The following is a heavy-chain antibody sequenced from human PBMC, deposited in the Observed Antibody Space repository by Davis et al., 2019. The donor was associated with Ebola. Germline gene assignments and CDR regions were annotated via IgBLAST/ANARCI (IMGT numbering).Heavy chain of an antibody. J-gene: IGHJ4*02. CDR1: GYTFTSYD. Sequence: SVKVSCKASGYTFTSYDINWVRQAPGQGLEWMGRIIPILGIANYAQKFQGRVTITADKSTSTAYMELSSLRSEDTAVYYCARELDGYTDYWGQGTLVTVSS. CDR3: ARELDGYTDY. V-gene: IGHV1-69*04. D-gene: IGHD5-24*01. CDR2: IIPILGIA.